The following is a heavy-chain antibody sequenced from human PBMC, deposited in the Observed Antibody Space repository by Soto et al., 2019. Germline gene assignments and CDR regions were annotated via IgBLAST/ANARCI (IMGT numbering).Heavy chain of an antibody. CDR1: GGSFSGYY. D-gene: IGHD3-22*01. V-gene: IGHV4-59*08. CDR2: IYYSGST. J-gene: IGHJ4*02. Sequence: PSETLSLTCAVYGGSFSGYYWSWIRQPPGKGLEWIGYIYYSGSTNYNPSLKSRVTISVDTSKNQFSLKLSSVTAADTAVYYCAGTSLDYYDSSTYSLWLASDYWGQGTLVTVSS. CDR3: AGTSLDYYDSSTYSLWLASDY.